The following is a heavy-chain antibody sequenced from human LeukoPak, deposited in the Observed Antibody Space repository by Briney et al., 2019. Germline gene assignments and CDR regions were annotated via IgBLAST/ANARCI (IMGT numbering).Heavy chain of an antibody. Sequence: PGGFLRLSCAASGFTFSSYAMSWVRQAPGKGLEWVSVISGSGGDTYHADSVKGRFTISRDNSKNTLYLQMSSLRAEDTAVYYCVKDYSSSWYYFDYWGQGTLVTVSS. V-gene: IGHV3-23*01. CDR1: GFTFSSYA. D-gene: IGHD6-13*01. J-gene: IGHJ4*02. CDR2: ISGSGGDT. CDR3: VKDYSSSWYYFDY.